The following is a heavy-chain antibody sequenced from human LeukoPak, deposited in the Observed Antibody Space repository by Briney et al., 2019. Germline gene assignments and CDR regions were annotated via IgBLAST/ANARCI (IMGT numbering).Heavy chain of an antibody. CDR3: AKAPATGEGYYFYYMDV. CDR1: GFTFSDYA. D-gene: IGHD7-27*01. Sequence: GGSLRLSCAASGFASGFTFSDYAVSWVRQAPGKGPEWVASVNGRGAAAYYADPVSVRFTISRDNSKNTVYLQMISLGADDTAVYFCAKAPATGEGYYFYYMDVWGKGTTVTVSS. V-gene: IGHV3-23*01. CDR2: VNGRGAAA. J-gene: IGHJ6*03.